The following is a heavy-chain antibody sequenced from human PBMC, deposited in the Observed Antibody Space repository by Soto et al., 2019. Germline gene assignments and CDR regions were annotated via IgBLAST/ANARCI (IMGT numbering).Heavy chain of an antibody. V-gene: IGHV1-18*01. CDR2: ISAYNGNT. CDR3: ARDRAINYYDSSPPDY. J-gene: IGHJ4*02. CDR1: GYAFTSYG. D-gene: IGHD3-22*01. Sequence: QVQLVQSGAEVKKPGASVKVSCKASGYAFTSYGISWVRQAPGQGLEWMGWISAYNGNTNYAQKLQGRVTMTTDTSTSTAYMELRSLRSDDTAVYYCARDRAINYYDSSPPDYWGQGTLVTVSS.